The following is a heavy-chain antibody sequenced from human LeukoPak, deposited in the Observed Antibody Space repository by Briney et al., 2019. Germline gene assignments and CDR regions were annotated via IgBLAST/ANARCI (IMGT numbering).Heavy chain of an antibody. D-gene: IGHD3-16*02. J-gene: IGHJ5*02. V-gene: IGHV1-46*01. Sequence: GASVKVSCKASGYTFTSYYMRWVRQAPGQGLEWMGIINPSGGSTSYAQKFQGRVTMTRDTSTSTVYMELSSLRSEDTAVYYCARQRSLRLGELSLSPNWFDPWGQGTLVTVSS. CDR2: INPSGGST. CDR3: ARQRSLRLGELSLSPNWFDP. CDR1: GYTFTSYY.